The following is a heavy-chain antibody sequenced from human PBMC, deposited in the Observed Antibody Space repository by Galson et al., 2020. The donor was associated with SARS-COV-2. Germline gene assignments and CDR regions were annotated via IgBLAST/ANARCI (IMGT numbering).Heavy chain of an antibody. CDR3: ARIPPSVRGGATWYYFDY. CDR2: IFSNAEK. CDR1: GFSLSNARMG. Sequence: KMSGPTLVKPTETLTLTCTVSGFSLSNARMGVSWIRQPPGKALEWLAHIFSNAEKSYSTSLKSRLTISKDTSKSQVVLTMTNMDPVDTATYYCARIPPSVRGGATWYYFDYWGQGTLVTVSS. V-gene: IGHV2-26*01. J-gene: IGHJ4*02. D-gene: IGHD1-26*01.